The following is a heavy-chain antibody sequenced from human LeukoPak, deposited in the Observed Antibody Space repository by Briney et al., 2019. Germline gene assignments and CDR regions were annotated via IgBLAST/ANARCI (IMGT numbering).Heavy chain of an antibody. D-gene: IGHD5-12*01. CDR3: ARGKKYLAFDY. CDR2: IFTNKGNT. V-gene: IGHV1-18*01. Sequence: GASVRVSCKASGYTFTTYDIGWVRQAPGHGLEWLGWIFTNKGNTNYIQKLRGRVTMTTNTSMSTAHLKVRSLTSDDTAVYYCARGKKYLAFDYWGLGTLITVSS. CDR1: GYTFTTYD. J-gene: IGHJ4*02.